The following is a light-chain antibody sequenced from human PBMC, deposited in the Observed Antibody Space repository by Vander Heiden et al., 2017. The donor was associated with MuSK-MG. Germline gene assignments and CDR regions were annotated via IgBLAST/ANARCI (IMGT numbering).Light chain of an antibody. V-gene: IGLV5-45*03. CDR2: YTSDSDK. CDR3: LIWHNSAWV. CDR1: SGINFGSYR. Sequence: QAVVTQPSSLSASPGASASRTCTLRSGINFGSYRIHWYQQRPGCPPQYVQRYTSDSDKPQGPGVPSRFSGSKAASANAGILLISGLQSEDEADYYCLIWHNSAWVFGGGTKLTVL. J-gene: IGLJ3*02.